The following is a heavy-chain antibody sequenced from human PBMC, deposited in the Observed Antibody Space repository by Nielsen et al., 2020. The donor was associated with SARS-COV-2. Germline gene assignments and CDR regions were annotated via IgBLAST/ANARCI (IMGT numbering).Heavy chain of an antibody. V-gene: IGHV3-30*18. CDR2: ISFDGSNT. CDR1: GFTFSSFG. CDR3: AKSNVARGIIGYYFEY. D-gene: IGHD3-10*01. Sequence: GESLKISCAASGFTFSSFGMYWVRQAPGKGLEWVAVISFDGSNTYYADSVKGRFTISRDNFKNTLYLQMNSLRTEDTAVYYCAKSNVARGIIGYYFEYWGRGTAVNVSS. J-gene: IGHJ4*02.